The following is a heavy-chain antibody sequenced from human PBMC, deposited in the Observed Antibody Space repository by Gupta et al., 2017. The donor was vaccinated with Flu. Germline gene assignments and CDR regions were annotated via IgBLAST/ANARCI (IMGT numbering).Heavy chain of an antibody. CDR3: ARAYTIATDQFDY. CDR2: IRNEEKGYIP. V-gene: IGHV3-72*01. D-gene: IGHD2-21*01. CDR1: GFRFSDHY. J-gene: IGHJ4*02. Sequence: EVQLVESGGGLVQPGGSLRLSCVAAGFRFSDHYMDWGRQAPGRGPGWVARIRNEEKGYIPEYAASVQGRFTISRDDSRNSFHLQMKSLRIEDTAVYVGARAYTIATDQFDYWGQGTMVTVSS.